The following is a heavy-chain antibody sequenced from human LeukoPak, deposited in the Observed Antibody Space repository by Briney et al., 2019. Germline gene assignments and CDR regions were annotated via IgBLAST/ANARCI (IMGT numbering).Heavy chain of an antibody. J-gene: IGHJ3*02. CDR3: ARARSSYGYGDAFDI. CDR1: GFTFSTYA. V-gene: IGHV3-30*04. CDR2: VSYDGSSK. D-gene: IGHD5-18*01. Sequence: GGSLRLSCAASGFTFSTYAMHWVRQAPGKGLEWVAVVSYDGSSKYYADSVKGRFTISRDNSKNTLYLQMNSLRAEDTAVYYCARARSSYGYGDAFDIWGQGTMVTVSS.